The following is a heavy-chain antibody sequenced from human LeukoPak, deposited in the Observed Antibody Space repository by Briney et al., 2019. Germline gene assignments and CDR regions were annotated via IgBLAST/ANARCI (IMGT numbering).Heavy chain of an antibody. V-gene: IGHV3-21*01. CDR3: ARGHVAVAGPY. Sequence: GGSLRLSCAASGFTFSSYSMNWVRQAPGKGLEWVSSISSSSSYIYYADSVKGRFTISRDNAKNSLDLQMNSRRAEDTAVYYCARGHVAVAGPYWGQGTLVTVSS. D-gene: IGHD6-19*01. J-gene: IGHJ4*02. CDR2: ISSSSSYI. CDR1: GFTFSSYS.